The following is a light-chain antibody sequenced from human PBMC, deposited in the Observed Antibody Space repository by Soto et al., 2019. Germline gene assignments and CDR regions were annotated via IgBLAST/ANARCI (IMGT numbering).Light chain of an antibody. V-gene: IGKV1-27*01. CDR1: QDSSKS. CDR3: QQYDSAPLT. Sequence: DIQMTQSPSSLSASVGDSVIITCRASQDSSKSLAWYQQRPGKPLNLLIYTASPLQSGVPSRFSGSGSGTEFTLTISNLQPEDVATYYFQQYDSAPLTFGQGTRLEIK. J-gene: IGKJ5*01. CDR2: TAS.